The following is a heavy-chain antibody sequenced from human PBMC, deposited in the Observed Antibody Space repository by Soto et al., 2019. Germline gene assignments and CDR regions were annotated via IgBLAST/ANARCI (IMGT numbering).Heavy chain of an antibody. J-gene: IGHJ5*02. CDR3: ARLSRGGTSNSWFDP. CDR2: IYYSGTT. CDR1: GDSISSTIYY. V-gene: IGHV4-39*01. Sequence: PSETLSLTCTVSGDSISSTIYYWGWIRQPPGKGLEWIGTIYYSGTTYYNPSLKSRVTISVDTSKNQFSLKLSSVTAADTAVYYCARLSRGGTSNSWFDPWGQGSLVTVSS. D-gene: IGHD2-15*01.